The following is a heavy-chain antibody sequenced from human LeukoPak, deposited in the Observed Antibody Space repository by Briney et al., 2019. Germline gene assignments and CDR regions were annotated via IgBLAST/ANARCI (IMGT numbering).Heavy chain of an antibody. CDR2: IYTSGGT. V-gene: IGHV4-4*07. D-gene: IGHD3-3*01. Sequence: KPSETLSLTCTVSGGSIKSYYWSWLRQPAGEGLEGIGGIYTSGGTNYNPSLKSRVTMSVDTSKNQFSLKLSSVTAADTAVYYCARSPPDTYYDFWSGYSVYWYFDLWGRGTLVTVSS. J-gene: IGHJ2*01. CDR1: GGSIKSYY. CDR3: ARSPPDTYYDFWSGYSVYWYFDL.